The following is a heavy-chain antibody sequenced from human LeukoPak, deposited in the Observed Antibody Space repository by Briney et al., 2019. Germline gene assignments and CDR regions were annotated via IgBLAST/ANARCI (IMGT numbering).Heavy chain of an antibody. V-gene: IGHV4-34*01. J-gene: IGHJ4*02. CDR2: VNHGGSI. D-gene: IGHD3-22*01. CDR1: GGSLSSYY. Sequence: PSETLSLTCAVYGGSLSSYYWSWIRQPPGKGLEWIGEVNHGGSINYNLSLKSRVTISIDTSKNQFSLKLSSVTAADTAVYYCARVKPCPSSGPLDYWGQGTLVTVSS. CDR3: ARVKPCPSSGPLDY.